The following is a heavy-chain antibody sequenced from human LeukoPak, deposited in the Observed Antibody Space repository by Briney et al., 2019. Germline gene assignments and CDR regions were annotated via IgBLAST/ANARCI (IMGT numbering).Heavy chain of an antibody. CDR1: GFTFSSYG. V-gene: IGHV3-30*18. CDR2: ISYDGSNK. Sequence: GGSLRLSCAASGFTFSSYGMHWVRQAPGKGLEWVAVISYDGSNKYYADSVKGRFTISRDNSKNTLYLQMNSLRAEDTAVYYCAKGILGYCSSTSCQGYFDYWGQGTLVTVSS. D-gene: IGHD2-2*01. CDR3: AKGILGYCSSTSCQGYFDY. J-gene: IGHJ4*02.